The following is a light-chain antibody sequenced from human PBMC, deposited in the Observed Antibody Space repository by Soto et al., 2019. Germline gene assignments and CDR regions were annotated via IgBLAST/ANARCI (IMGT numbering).Light chain of an antibody. J-gene: IGLJ3*02. V-gene: IGLV1-47*01. CDR3: AAWDDTLDAQV. Sequence: QSVLTQSLSASGTPGQRVTISCSGSRSNIGRNFAYWYQHVPGTAPRLLIQRNNERPSGVPDRFSGSKSGTSVSLAISGLRSDDEATYYCAAWDDTLDAQVFGGGTQLTVL. CDR2: RNN. CDR1: RSNIGRNF.